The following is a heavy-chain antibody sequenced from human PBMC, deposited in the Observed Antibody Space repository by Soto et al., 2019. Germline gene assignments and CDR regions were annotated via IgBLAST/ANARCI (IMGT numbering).Heavy chain of an antibody. D-gene: IGHD4-4*01. Sequence: QVQLVQSGAEVKKPGASVKVSCKASGYTFTNYDITWVRQAPGQGPEWMGWSSAYNGNSDYAQKCQARVTMTTDTSTSTAYMELRSLRSDDTAVYYCARDTEVGDDYRTLVYWGQGTLVTVPS. CDR1: GYTFTNYD. J-gene: IGHJ4*02. V-gene: IGHV1-18*01. CDR3: ARDTEVGDDYRTLVY. CDR2: SSAYNGNS.